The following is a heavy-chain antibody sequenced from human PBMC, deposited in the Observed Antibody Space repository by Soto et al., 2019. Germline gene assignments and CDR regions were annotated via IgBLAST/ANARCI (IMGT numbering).Heavy chain of an antibody. V-gene: IGHV1-18*01. J-gene: IGHJ6*03. Sequence: QVQLVQSGAEVKKPGASVKVSCKASGYTFTSYGISWVRQAPGQGLEWMGWISAYNGNTNYAQKLQGRVTMTTDTSTSPDYMELRSLGSDDTAVYYCARDRLYQFSSYYYYCYMDVWGKGTTVTVSS. CDR1: GYTFTSYG. CDR3: ARDRLYQFSSYYYYCYMDV. D-gene: IGHD2-2*01. CDR2: ISAYNGNT.